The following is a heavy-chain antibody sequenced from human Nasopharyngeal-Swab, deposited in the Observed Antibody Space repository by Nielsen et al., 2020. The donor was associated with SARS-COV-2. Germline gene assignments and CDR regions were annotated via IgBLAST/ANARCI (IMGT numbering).Heavy chain of an antibody. Sequence: GESLKISCAASGFIFSASAIHWVRQASGKGLEWVGRIGDKDHNYATTYGASVQGRFTISRDDTKNTAFLQMDSLKTEDTALYYCTTDFYFDYWGQGTLVTVSS. CDR2: IGDKDHNYAT. J-gene: IGHJ4*02. CDR3: TTDFYFDY. V-gene: IGHV3-73*01. CDR1: GFIFSASA.